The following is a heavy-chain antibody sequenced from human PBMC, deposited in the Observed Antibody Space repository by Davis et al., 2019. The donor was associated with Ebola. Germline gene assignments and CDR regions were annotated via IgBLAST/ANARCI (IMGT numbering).Heavy chain of an antibody. V-gene: IGHV3-30*02. CDR1: GFTFSTYG. CDR2: IRNDGSNE. J-gene: IGHJ3*01. Sequence: GESLKISCAASGFTFSTYGMHWVRQAPGKGLEWVAFIRNDGSNEYYVDSVKGRFTISRDNSKNTLYLQMNSLRPEDTAVHYCARAGPKGAFDFSGQGTMVTVSS. D-gene: IGHD3-10*01. CDR3: ARAGPKGAFDF.